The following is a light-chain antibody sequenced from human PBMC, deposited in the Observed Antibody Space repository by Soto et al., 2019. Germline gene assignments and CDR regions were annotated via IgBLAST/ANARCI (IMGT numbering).Light chain of an antibody. CDR1: QDITNY. CDR2: DAS. V-gene: IGKV1-33*01. CDR3: QQYECLPGG. J-gene: IGKJ3*01. Sequence: DIPMTQSPSSLSASVGDRVTITCQASQDITNYLNWYQQNPGKAPNLLIFDASNLETGVPSRFSGSGSGTDFTLTISSLQPEDIATYYCQQYECLPGGVGPGTRVDIK.